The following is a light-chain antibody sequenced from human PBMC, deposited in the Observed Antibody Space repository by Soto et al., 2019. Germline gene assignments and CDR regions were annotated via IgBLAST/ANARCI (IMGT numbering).Light chain of an antibody. J-gene: IGLJ2*01. V-gene: IGLV2-14*01. Sequence: QSVLTQPASVSGSPGQSITISCTGTNNDIGIYNYVSWYQHHPGKAPKLMIYEVSNRPSGVSHRFSGSKSGNTASLTISGLQAEDEADYYCSSYTITTSEVFGGGTKVTVL. CDR3: SSYTITTSEV. CDR1: NNDIGIYNY. CDR2: EVS.